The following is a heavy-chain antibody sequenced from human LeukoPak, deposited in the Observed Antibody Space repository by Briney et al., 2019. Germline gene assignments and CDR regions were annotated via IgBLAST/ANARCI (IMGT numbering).Heavy chain of an antibody. CDR3: ARDLYYYDSSGYYFPALGY. V-gene: IGHV3-30-3*01. J-gene: IGHJ4*02. CDR1: GFTFSSYA. Sequence: GRSLRLSCAASGFTFSSYAMHWVRQAPGKGLEWVAVISYDGSKKYYADSVKGRFTISRDNSKNTLYLQMNSLRAEDTAVYYCARDLYYYDSSGYYFPALGYWGQGTLVTVSS. D-gene: IGHD3-22*01. CDR2: ISYDGSKK.